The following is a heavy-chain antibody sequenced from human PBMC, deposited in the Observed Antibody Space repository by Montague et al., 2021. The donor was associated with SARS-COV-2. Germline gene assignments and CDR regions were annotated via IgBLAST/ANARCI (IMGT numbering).Heavy chain of an antibody. J-gene: IGHJ6*02. Sequence: SETLSLTCTLSGGSISRSYWSWIRQPPGKGLEWIGYIYYTGSTDXNPSRRSRVTISVDTSKNQLSLRLISVTAADTAVYFCARHMSDCSKGICHTYYYYGWDVWGQGTTVTVSS. CDR1: GGSISRSY. V-gene: IGHV4-59*08. D-gene: IGHD2-8*01. CDR2: IYYTGST. CDR3: ARHMSDCSKGICHTYYYYGWDV.